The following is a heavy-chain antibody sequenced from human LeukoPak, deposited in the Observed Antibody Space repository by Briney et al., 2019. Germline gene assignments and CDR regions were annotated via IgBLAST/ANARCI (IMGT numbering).Heavy chain of an antibody. Sequence: SGPALVKPTQTLTLTCTFSGFSLSTSGMCVSWIRQPPGKALEWLARIDWDDDKYYSTSLKTRLTISKDTSKNQVVLTMTNMDPVDTATYYCARISRFSDCSGGSCYSVFDYWGQGTLVTVSS. V-gene: IGHV2-70*11. CDR2: IDWDDDK. D-gene: IGHD2-15*01. CDR1: GFSLSTSGMC. CDR3: ARISRFSDCSGGSCYSVFDY. J-gene: IGHJ4*02.